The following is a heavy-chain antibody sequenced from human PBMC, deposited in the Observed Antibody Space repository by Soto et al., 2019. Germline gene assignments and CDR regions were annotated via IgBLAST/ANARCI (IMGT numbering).Heavy chain of an antibody. D-gene: IGHD3-22*01. V-gene: IGHV3-33*01. CDR2: IWYDGSNK. Sequence: GGCLRLSCAASGFTFSSYGMHWVRQAPGKGLEWVAVIWYDGSNKYYADSVKGRFTISRDNSKNTLYLQMNSLRAEDTAVYYCARELDSSGYYYYYGMDVWGQGTTVTVPS. J-gene: IGHJ6*02. CDR3: ARELDSSGYYYYYGMDV. CDR1: GFTFSSYG.